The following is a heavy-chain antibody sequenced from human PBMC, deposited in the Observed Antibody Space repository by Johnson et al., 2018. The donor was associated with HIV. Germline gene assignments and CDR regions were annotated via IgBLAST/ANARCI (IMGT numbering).Heavy chain of an antibody. CDR1: GFTFSNYG. J-gene: IGHJ3*02. V-gene: IGHV3-30*02. CDR2: IRYDGSNK. Sequence: QVQLVESGGGVVQPGGSLRLSCEVSGFTFSNYGMHWVRQAPGKGLEWVAFIRYDGSNKYYADSVKGRFTIFRDNSKNTLYMQMKSLRVEDTALYYCVRGIVVVVAAGRADAFDIWGQGTMVTVSS. D-gene: IGHD2-15*01. CDR3: VRGIVVVVAAGRADAFDI.